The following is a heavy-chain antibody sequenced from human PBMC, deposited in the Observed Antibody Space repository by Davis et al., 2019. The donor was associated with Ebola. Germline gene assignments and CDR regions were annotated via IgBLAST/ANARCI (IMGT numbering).Heavy chain of an antibody. J-gene: IGHJ6*04. CDR2: ITPMFGTA. Sequence: SVKVSCKASGYTFTNYYMHWVRQAPGQGLEWMGGITPMFGTANYAQRFQGRVTITADEFTSTAYMELSSLRSEDTAVYYCARGYGGNFYYYYGMDVWGRGTTVTVSS. CDR1: GYTFTNYY. CDR3: ARGYGGNFYYYYGMDV. D-gene: IGHD4-23*01. V-gene: IGHV1-69*13.